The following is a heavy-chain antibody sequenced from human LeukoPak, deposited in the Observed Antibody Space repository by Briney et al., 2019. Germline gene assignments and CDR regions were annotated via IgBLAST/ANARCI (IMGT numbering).Heavy chain of an antibody. CDR1: GFSIEDHS. Sequence: GGSLRLSCAASGFSIEDHSMHWVRQAPGKGLEWVSVIYSGGSTYYADSVKGRFTISRDNSKNTLYLQMNSLRAEDTAVYYCASRITMVRGQFDYWGQGTLVTVSS. CDR3: ASRITMVRGQFDY. D-gene: IGHD3-10*01. V-gene: IGHV3-66*02. J-gene: IGHJ4*02. CDR2: IYSGGST.